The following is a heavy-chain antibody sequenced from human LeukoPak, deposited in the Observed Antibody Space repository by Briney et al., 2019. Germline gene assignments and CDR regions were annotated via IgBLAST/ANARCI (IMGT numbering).Heavy chain of an antibody. Sequence: ETLSLTCTVSGGSISSYYWSWIRQPAGKGLEWIGRIYTSGSTNYDPSLKSRVTMSVDTSKNQFSLKLSSVTAADTAVYYCARDITSVAGHYYYGMDVWGQGTTVTVSS. CDR3: ARDITSVAGHYYYGMDV. D-gene: IGHD3-10*01. CDR2: IYTSGST. CDR1: GGSISSYY. J-gene: IGHJ6*02. V-gene: IGHV4-4*07.